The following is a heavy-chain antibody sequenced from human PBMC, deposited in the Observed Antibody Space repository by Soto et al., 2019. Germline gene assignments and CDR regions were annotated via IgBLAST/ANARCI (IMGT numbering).Heavy chain of an antibody. CDR2: ISYDGSNK. J-gene: IGHJ4*02. D-gene: IGHD3-3*01. CDR1: GFTFSSYG. Sequence: QVQLVESGGGVVQPGRSLRLSCAASGFTFSSYGMHWVRQAPGKGLGWVAVISYDGSNKYYADSVKGRFTISRDNSKNTLYLQMNSLRAEDTAVYYCAKDPTPDYDFWSGYHLDYWGQGTLVTVSS. CDR3: AKDPTPDYDFWSGYHLDY. V-gene: IGHV3-30*18.